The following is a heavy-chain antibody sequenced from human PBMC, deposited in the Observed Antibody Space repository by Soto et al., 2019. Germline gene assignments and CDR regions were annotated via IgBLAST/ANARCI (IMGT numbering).Heavy chain of an antibody. J-gene: IGHJ4*02. Sequence: PVGSLRLSCASSVFTFSSYSMNCVRQAPGKGLEWVSYISSSSTIYYADSVKGRFTISRDNAKKSLYLQMNSLRAEDTAVYYCVRFGGAAAGPGDYRGQGTLVIVSS. V-gene: IGHV3-48*04. CDR3: VRFGGAAAGPGDY. D-gene: IGHD6-13*01. CDR1: VFTFSSYS. CDR2: ISSSSTI.